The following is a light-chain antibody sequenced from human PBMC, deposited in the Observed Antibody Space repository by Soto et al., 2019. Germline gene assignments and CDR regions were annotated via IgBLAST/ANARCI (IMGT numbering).Light chain of an antibody. CDR1: SSNIGSNT. V-gene: IGLV1-44*01. CDR2: SNN. CDR3: CSYAGSHGV. Sequence: QSVLTQPPSTSGTPGQRVTISCSGGSSNIGSNTVNWYQLLPGTAPKLLIYSNNQRPSGVPDRFSGSRSGTSASLAISGLQTEDEADYYCCSYAGSHGVFGTGTKLTVL. J-gene: IGLJ1*01.